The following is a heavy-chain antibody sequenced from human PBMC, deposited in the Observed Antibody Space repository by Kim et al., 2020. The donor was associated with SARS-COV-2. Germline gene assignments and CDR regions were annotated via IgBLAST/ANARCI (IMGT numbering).Heavy chain of an antibody. Sequence: GGSLRLSCAASGFTFSSYWMSWVRQAPGKGLEWVANIKQDGSEKYYVDSVKGRFTISRDNAKNSLYLQMNSLRAEDTAVYYCARDVKRFLEWLSGWFDPWGQGTLVTVSS. CDR1: GFTFSSYW. CDR3: ARDVKRFLEWLSGWFDP. V-gene: IGHV3-7*03. J-gene: IGHJ5*02. CDR2: IKQDGSEK. D-gene: IGHD3-3*01.